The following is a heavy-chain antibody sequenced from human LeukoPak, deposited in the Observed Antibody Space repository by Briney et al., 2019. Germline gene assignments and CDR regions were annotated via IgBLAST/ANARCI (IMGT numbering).Heavy chain of an antibody. CDR3: ASLVGATKDY. V-gene: IGHV3-48*01. J-gene: IGHJ4*02. D-gene: IGHD1-26*01. CDR2: ISSSSSTI. Sequence: PGGSLRLSCAASGFTFSSYSMNWARQAPGKGLEWVSYISSSSSTIYYADSVKGRFTISRDNAKNSLYLQMDSLRAEDTAVYYCASLVGATKDYWGQGTLVTVSS. CDR1: GFTFSSYS.